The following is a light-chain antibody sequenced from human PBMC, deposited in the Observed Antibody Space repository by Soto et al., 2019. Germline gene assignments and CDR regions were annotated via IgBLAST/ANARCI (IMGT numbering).Light chain of an antibody. J-gene: IGKJ5*01. CDR1: QSVGSY. CDR3: QQRIDGIPIR. Sequence: IALTKSPATLCVNTDYTATRSFRASQSVGSYLVWYQQKPGQAPRLLIYDAYIRATGIQARFSGSGSGTDFTLTISSLEPEDFAVYYCQQRIDGIPIRFGQ. CDR2: DAY. V-gene: IGKV3-11*01.